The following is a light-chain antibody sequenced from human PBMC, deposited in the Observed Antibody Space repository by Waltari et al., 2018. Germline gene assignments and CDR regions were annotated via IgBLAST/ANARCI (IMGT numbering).Light chain of an antibody. Sequence: QSALTQPASVSGSPGQSLTISCSGTTNDIVTYDYFSWYQHHPGKAPKLILYYVIHRPSVVSSRFSGSKSGNTASLTVSGLQAEDEADYYCSSYTSTSTLVVFGGGTKLTVL. V-gene: IGLV2-14*03. CDR3: SSYTSTSTLVV. CDR2: YVI. CDR1: TNDIVTYDY. J-gene: IGLJ2*01.